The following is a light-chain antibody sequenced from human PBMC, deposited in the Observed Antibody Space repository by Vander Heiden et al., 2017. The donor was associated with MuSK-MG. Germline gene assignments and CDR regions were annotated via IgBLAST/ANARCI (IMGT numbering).Light chain of an antibody. CDR2: SAS. Sequence: IQMTQSPSSVSASVGDRVTITCRASQDITRWLAWYQQKPGEPPKLLIYSASSLQTGVPSRFSGSGSGTDFTLTISSLQPEDIATYYCQQVNHFPITFGGGTKVEIK. CDR1: QDITRW. CDR3: QQVNHFPIT. J-gene: IGKJ4*01. V-gene: IGKV1-12*01.